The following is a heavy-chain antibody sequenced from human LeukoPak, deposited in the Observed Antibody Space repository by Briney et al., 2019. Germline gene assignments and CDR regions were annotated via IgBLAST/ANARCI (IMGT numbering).Heavy chain of an antibody. Sequence: GASVKLSCKASGGTFSSYAISWVRQAPGQGLEWMGGIIPIFGTANYAQKFQGRVTIATADSTSTAYMELSSLRSEDTAVYYCARGLEIVVVPAATAFDIWGQGTMVTVSS. V-gene: IGHV1-69*05. CDR2: IIPIFGTA. CDR1: GGTFSSYA. D-gene: IGHD2-2*01. J-gene: IGHJ3*02. CDR3: ARGLEIVVVPAATAFDI.